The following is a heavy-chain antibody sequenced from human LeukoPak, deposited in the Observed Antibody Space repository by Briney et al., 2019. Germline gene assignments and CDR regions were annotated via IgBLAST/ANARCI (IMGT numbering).Heavy chain of an antibody. V-gene: IGHV4-59*01. Sequence: SETLSLTCSVSGASINGYFWNWVRQTPERGLEWLGYVSHTGATTSNPTLKSRVSITIDTPKRQISLSMTSVTAADSALYYCARDRRGSYYSFDVWGRGTIVSVS. J-gene: IGHJ3*01. CDR3: ARDRRGSYYSFDV. CDR2: VSHTGAT. D-gene: IGHD1-26*01. CDR1: GASINGYF.